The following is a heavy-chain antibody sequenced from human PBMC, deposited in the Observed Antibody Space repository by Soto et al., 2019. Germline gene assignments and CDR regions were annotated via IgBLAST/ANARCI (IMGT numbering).Heavy chain of an antibody. CDR3: ARDPSIVLVPAATYYYYYYGMDV. Sequence: PGGSLRLSCAASGITLSSSWMTWVRQAPGKGLEWVANIKQDGSEKYYVGSVKGRFTISRDNAKNSLYLQMNSLRAEDTAVYYCARDPSIVLVPAATYYYYYYGMDVWGQGTTVTSP. D-gene: IGHD2-2*01. V-gene: IGHV3-7*01. CDR1: GITLSSSW. J-gene: IGHJ6*02. CDR2: IKQDGSEK.